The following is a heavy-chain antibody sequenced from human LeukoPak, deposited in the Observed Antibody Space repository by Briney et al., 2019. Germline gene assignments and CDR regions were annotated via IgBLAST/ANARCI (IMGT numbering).Heavy chain of an antibody. CDR3: ARGGGYCTNNVCPPWFDP. J-gene: IGHJ5*02. D-gene: IGHD2-8*01. CDR2: INHSGST. V-gene: IGHV4-34*01. CDR1: GGSFSGFY. Sequence: KPSETLSLTCSVYGGSFSGFYWNWIRQPPGKGLEWIGEINHSGSTHYSPSLKSRLSISVDPSKNQFSLRLSSVTAADTAVYYCARGGGYCTNNVCPPWFDPWGQGALVTVSS.